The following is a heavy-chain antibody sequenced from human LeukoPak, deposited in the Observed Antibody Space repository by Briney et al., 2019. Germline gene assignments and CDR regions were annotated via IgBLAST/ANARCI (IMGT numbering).Heavy chain of an antibody. CDR3: ARALSRFSTERAY. CDR2: INPNSGGT. V-gene: IGHV1-2*02. CDR1: GYTFTGYY. J-gene: IGHJ4*02. D-gene: IGHD3-3*01. Sequence: ASVKVSCKASGYTFTGYYMHWVRQAPGQGLEWMGWINPNSGGTNYAQKFQGRVTMTRDTSISTAYMELSRLRSDDTAVYYCARALSRFSTERAYWGQGTLVTVSS.